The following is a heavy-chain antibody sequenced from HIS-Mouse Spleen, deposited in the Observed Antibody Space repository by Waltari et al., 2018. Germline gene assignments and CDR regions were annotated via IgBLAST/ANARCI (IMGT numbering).Heavy chain of an antibody. J-gene: IGHJ4*02. D-gene: IGHD6-19*01. CDR2: ISYDGSNK. CDR3: AKASSGWLDY. V-gene: IGHV3-30*18. Sequence: QVQLVESGGGGVQPGRSLRLSCAASGFTFSSYAMHWVRQAPGKGLEWVAVISYDGSNKYYADSVKGRFTISRDNSKNTLYLQMNSLRAEDTAVYYCAKASSGWLDYWGQGTLVTVSS. CDR1: GFTFSSYA.